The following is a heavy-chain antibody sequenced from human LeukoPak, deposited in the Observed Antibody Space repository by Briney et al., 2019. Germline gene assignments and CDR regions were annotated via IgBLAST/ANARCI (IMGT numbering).Heavy chain of an antibody. CDR3: ARVLNSYDTSAPAYYNHMDV. CDR1: GFTLNSYS. Sequence: GGSLRLSCAASGFTLNSYSMNWVRQAPGKGLEWVSSINSDSTHIYYAASVKVRFTVSRDKAKNSLYLNMHSLRPGDTAVYYCARVLNSYDTSAPAYYNHMDVWGRGTTVAVAS. D-gene: IGHD3-22*01. V-gene: IGHV3-21*01. CDR2: INSDSTHI. J-gene: IGHJ6*03.